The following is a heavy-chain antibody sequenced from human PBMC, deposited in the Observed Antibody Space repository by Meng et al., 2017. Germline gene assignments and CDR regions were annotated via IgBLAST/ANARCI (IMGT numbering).Heavy chain of an antibody. CDR1: GFTFTSYN. CDR3: ARGYYYDSSGYYYVY. Sequence: QGQLVSFGAEVKKPGPSWKVTLKGYGFTFTSYNMHWGRQAPGQGLEWKGIINPSGGSTSYAQKFQGRVTMTRDTSTSTVYMELSSLRSEDTAVYYCARGYYYDSSGYYYVYWGQGTLVTVSS. D-gene: IGHD3-22*01. J-gene: IGHJ4*02. CDR2: INPSGGST. V-gene: IGHV1-46*01.